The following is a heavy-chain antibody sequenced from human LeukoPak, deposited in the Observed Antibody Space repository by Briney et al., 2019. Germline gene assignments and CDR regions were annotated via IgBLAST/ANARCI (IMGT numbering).Heavy chain of an antibody. V-gene: IGHV1-8*03. CDR3: ARVRWLRLGVNEYYYYMDV. CDR1: GYTFNTYD. Sequence: ASVRVSCTASGYTFNTYDINWVRQAPGQGLEWMGWMNTTSGKTSYAQKFQGRVTITSNTSTTTAQMELSSLGSEDTAVYYCARVRWLRLGVNEYYYYMDVWGKGTTVTVSS. D-gene: IGHD5-12*01. J-gene: IGHJ6*03. CDR2: MNTTSGKT.